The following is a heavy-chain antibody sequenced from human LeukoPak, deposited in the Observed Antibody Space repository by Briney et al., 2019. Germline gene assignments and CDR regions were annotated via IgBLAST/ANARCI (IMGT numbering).Heavy chain of an antibody. Sequence: GESLKISCKGSGYSFTSYRIGWVRQMPGKGLEWMGIIYPDDSDSRYSPSFEGQVTISADRSINTAYLQWSSLKASDSAMYYCARLYYYDSSNYYYTDWGQGTLVTVSS. CDR1: GYSFTSYR. CDR2: IYPDDSDS. D-gene: IGHD3-22*01. CDR3: ARLYYYDSSNYYYTD. J-gene: IGHJ4*02. V-gene: IGHV5-51*01.